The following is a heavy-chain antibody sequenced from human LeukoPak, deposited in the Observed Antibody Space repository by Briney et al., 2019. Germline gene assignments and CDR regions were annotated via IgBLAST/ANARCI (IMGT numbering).Heavy chain of an antibody. Sequence: SETLSLTCAVYGGSFSGYYWSWIRQPPGKGLEWIGEINHSGSTSYNPSLKSRVTISVDTSKNQFSLKLSSVTAADTAVYYCARVLGGLRWSRIGRWGQGTLVTVSS. V-gene: IGHV4-34*01. J-gene: IGHJ4*02. CDR2: INHSGST. D-gene: IGHD4-17*01. CDR3: ARVLGGLRWSRIGR. CDR1: GGSFSGYY.